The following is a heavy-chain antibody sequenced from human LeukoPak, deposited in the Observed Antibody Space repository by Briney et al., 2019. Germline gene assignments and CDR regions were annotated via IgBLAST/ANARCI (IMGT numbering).Heavy chain of an antibody. J-gene: IGHJ4*02. D-gene: IGHD3-10*01. V-gene: IGHV4-59*01. CDR2: IYYSGYT. Sequence: SETLSLTCTVSGXSISSYYWIWIRQPPGKGLEWIGYIYYSGYTNYHPSLKSRVTISPDTSKNQFSLKLSSVTAADTAVYYCARIVPYNYGYIDYWGQGTLVTVSS. CDR1: GXSISSYY. CDR3: ARIVPYNYGYIDY.